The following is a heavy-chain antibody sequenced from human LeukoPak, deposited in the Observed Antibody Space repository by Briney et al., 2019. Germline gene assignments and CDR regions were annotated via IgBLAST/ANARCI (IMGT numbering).Heavy chain of an antibody. CDR1: GYIFPSYW. J-gene: IGHJ5*02. CDR3: VRQPPGVYDTTQNWFDP. CDR2: IAPSDSYT. Sequence: GESLKISCKVSGYIFPSYWITWVRQVPGKGLEWMGRIAPSDSYTNYNPSFEGHVTMSVEKSITTVYLQWSSLKASDTAMYYCVRQPPGVYDTTQNWFDPWGQGTLVTVSS. D-gene: IGHD3-22*01. V-gene: IGHV5-10-1*01.